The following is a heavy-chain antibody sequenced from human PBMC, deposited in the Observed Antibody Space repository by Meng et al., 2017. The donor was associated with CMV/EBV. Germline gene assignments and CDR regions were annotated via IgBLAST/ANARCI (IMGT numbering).Heavy chain of an antibody. V-gene: IGHV3-7*01. J-gene: IGHJ4*02. CDR2: IKQDGSEK. Sequence: LTCAASGFTFSSYWMSWVRQAPGKGLEWVANIKQDGSEKYYVDSVKGRFTISRDNAKNSLYLQMNSLRAEDTAVYYCARDGYSSSWHYWGQGTLVTVSS. CDR3: ARDGYSSSWHY. D-gene: IGHD6-6*01. CDR1: GFTFSSYW.